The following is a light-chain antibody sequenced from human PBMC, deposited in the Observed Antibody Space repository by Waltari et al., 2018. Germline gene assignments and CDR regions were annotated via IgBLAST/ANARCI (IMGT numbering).Light chain of an antibody. CDR2: GTS. CDR1: QSVINS. V-gene: IGKV3-15*01. CDR3: QQYSNWPLT. Sequence: EIVLTQSPATLSLSPGERATLSCRASQSVINSLAWYQQKPGQAPRLLIYGTSSRATGIPDRFSCSGSGTDFTLTISSLEPEDFAVYYCQQYSNWPLTFGGGTKVEIK. J-gene: IGKJ4*01.